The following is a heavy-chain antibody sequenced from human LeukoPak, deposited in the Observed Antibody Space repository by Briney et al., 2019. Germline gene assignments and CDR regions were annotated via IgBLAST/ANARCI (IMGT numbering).Heavy chain of an antibody. Sequence: SETLSLTCTVSGYSISSGYYWGWIRQPPGKGLEWIGSIYHSGSTYYNPSLKSRVTISVDTSKNQFSLKLSSVTAADTAVYYCARVQYDSSGYYSTAIDYWGQGTQVTVSS. CDR2: IYHSGST. D-gene: IGHD3-22*01. V-gene: IGHV4-38-2*02. CDR3: ARVQYDSSGYYSTAIDY. CDR1: GYSISSGYY. J-gene: IGHJ4*02.